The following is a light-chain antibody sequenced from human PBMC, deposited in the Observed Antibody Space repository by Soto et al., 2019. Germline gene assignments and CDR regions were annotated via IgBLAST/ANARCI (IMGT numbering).Light chain of an antibody. CDR2: DAS. CDR1: QTISTW. CDR3: QHYNSYSEA. V-gene: IGKV1-5*01. Sequence: YRVTIPGRASQTISTWMAWYQQKPGKAPKLLVYDASTLQSGVASRFSGSGSGTEFTLTISSLQPDDFATYYCQHYNSYSEAFGQGTKVDI. J-gene: IGKJ1*01.